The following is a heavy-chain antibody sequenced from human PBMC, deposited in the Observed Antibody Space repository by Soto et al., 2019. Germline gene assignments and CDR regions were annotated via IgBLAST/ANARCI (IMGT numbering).Heavy chain of an antibody. CDR2: ISPFNGNT. CDR1: GYTFTSYG. Sequence: QVQLVQSGTGVKKPGASVKVSCRASGYTFTSYGVTWVRQAPGQGLEWMGWISPFNGNTNYAQKFQGRATMTTDTSTSTAYMELRGLRSDDTAVYYCARGRLKYFDYWGQGALVTVTS. J-gene: IGHJ4*02. CDR3: ARGRLKYFDY. V-gene: IGHV1-18*01.